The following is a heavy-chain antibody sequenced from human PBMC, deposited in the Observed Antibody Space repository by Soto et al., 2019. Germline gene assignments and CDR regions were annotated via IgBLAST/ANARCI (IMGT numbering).Heavy chain of an antibody. Sequence: QVQLVQSGTEVKKPGASVKVSCKASGYTFTSYGIHWVRQAPGQRLEWMGWINAANGDTKYSPRFQGRVTITGDPSARTAYEELSSLRSEDTGVYYCGRRHVAATGIDWFDPWGQGTLVTVAS. CDR2: INAANGDT. V-gene: IGHV1-3*01. CDR1: GYTFTSYG. CDR3: GRRHVAATGIDWFDP. J-gene: IGHJ5*02. D-gene: IGHD6-13*01.